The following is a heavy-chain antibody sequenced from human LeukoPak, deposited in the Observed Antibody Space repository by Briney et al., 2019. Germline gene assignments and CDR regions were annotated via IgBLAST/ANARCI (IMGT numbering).Heavy chain of an antibody. CDR2: ISTYNADT. CDR1: GYTFTSYG. V-gene: IGHV1-18*01. Sequence: ASVKVSCKASGYTFTSYGISWVRQAPGQGLEWMGWISTYNADTDYAQKFQGRVTMATETSTSTAYMELRSLRSDDTAVYYCARDPGQYYDILTGYYTPYYFDYWGQGTLVTVSS. D-gene: IGHD3-9*01. J-gene: IGHJ4*02. CDR3: ARDPGQYYDILTGYYTPYYFDY.